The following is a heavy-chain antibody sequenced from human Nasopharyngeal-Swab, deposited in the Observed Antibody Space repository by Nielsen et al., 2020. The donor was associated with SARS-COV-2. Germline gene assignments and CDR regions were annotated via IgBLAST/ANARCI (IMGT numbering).Heavy chain of an antibody. CDR2: ISYDGNNQ. V-gene: IGHV3-30*18. Sequence: GESLKISCAASGFTFSNYGMHWVRQAPGKGLEWVAYISYDGNNQYYTDSVKGRFAISRDSSMNTLYLQMNSLRAEDTALYYCAKGFEVRRIMGLYGINAWGQGTTVTVSS. J-gene: IGHJ6*02. CDR3: AKGFEVRRIMGLYGINA. D-gene: IGHD3-10*01. CDR1: GFTFSNYG.